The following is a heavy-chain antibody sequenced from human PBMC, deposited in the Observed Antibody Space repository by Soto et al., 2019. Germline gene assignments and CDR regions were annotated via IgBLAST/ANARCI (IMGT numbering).Heavy chain of an antibody. CDR3: ARHGSGSQYPIDN. CDR1: GGSISGSTYY. J-gene: IGHJ4*02. V-gene: IGHV4-39*01. D-gene: IGHD3-10*01. CDR2: TYYSGRT. Sequence: QLQLQESGPGLVKPSETLSLTCTVSGGSISGSTYYWGWIRQPPGKGLEYIGSTYYSGRTYYNPSLNSRVTVSVGTSKNQVALKLNSVTAADTAVYYSARHGSGSQYPIDNWGQGTQVTVSS.